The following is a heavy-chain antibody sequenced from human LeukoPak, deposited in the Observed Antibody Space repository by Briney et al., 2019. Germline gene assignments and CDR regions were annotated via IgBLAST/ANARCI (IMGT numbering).Heavy chain of an antibody. CDR2: IYYSGST. J-gene: IGHJ4*02. D-gene: IGHD3-3*01. V-gene: IGHV4-39*07. Sequence: NPSETLSLTCTVSGGSISSSSYYWGWIRQPPGKGLEWIGSIYYSGSTYYNPSLKSRVTISVDTSKNQFSLKLSSVTAADTAVYYCARPSFGVSLDYWGQGTLVTVSS. CDR3: ARPSFGVSLDY. CDR1: GGSISSSSYY.